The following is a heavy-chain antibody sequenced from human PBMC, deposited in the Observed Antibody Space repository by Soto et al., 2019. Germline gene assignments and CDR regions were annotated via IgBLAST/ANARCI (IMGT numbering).Heavy chain of an antibody. Sequence: SETLSLTCTVSGASMSSHYWTWLRQPPGKGLEWIGYISYSGSTYYNPSLKSRVTISADTSRNQFSLKLSSVIAADTAVYFCASAEPDACVGFWGQG. CDR2: ISYSGST. D-gene: IGHD2-8*01. CDR1: GASMSSHY. CDR3: ASAEPDACVGF. V-gene: IGHV4-59*11. J-gene: IGHJ4*02.